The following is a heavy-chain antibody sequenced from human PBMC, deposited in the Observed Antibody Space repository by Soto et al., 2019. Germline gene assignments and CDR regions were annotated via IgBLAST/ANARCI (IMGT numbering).Heavy chain of an antibody. Sequence: EVQLVESGGGLVQPGGSLKLSCAASGFTFSGSAMHWVRQASGKGLEWVVRIRSKANSYATAYAASVKGRFTISSDDSKNTAYLQMNSLKTDDTAVYYCTRRNGDYFSFDYWGQGTLVTVSA. D-gene: IGHD4-17*01. V-gene: IGHV3-73*01. CDR2: IRSKANSYAT. CDR1: GFTFSGSA. CDR3: TRRNGDYFSFDY. J-gene: IGHJ4*02.